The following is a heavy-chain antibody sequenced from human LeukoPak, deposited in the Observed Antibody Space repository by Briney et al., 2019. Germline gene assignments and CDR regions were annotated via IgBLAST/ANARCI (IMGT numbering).Heavy chain of an antibody. CDR1: GFTFSSYV. V-gene: IGHV3-23*01. Sequence: PGASLRLSGAASGFTFSSYVMSWVRQAPGKGLGWVSGTSGSGDSTYYADSVKGRFTISRDNSKNTLHLQMNSLRAEDTAVYYCAKDRIVGATARLFDYWGQGTLVTVSS. J-gene: IGHJ4*02. D-gene: IGHD1-26*01. CDR3: AKDRIVGATARLFDY. CDR2: TSGSGDST.